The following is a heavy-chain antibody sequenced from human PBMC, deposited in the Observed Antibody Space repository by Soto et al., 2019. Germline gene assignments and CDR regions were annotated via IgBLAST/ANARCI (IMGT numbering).Heavy chain of an antibody. CDR1: RRSLLNYA. V-gene: IGHV1-69*06. CDR3: ARTLGYDISGSYIDGIDL. Sequence: AHVSYKCTRRSLLNYAISWVRQAPGRGLEWMGGIIPIFGTADYAQKFKGRVTITADKSTSTAYMELSSLRSEATAVYYCARTLGYDISGSYIDGIDLRRQRTM. J-gene: IGHJ3*01. CDR2: IIPIFGTA. D-gene: IGHD3-22*01.